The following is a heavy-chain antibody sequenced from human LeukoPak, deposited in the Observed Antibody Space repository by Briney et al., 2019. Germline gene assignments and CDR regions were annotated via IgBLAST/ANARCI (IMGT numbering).Heavy chain of an antibody. J-gene: IGHJ4*02. V-gene: IGHV3-72*01. D-gene: IGHD2-15*01. CDR2: TRNKANSYTT. Sequence: GGSLRLSRAASGFTFSDHYMDWVRQAPGKGLEWVGRTRNKANSYTTEYAASVKGRFTISRDDSKNSLYLQMNSLKTEDTAVYYCARAKRYCSGGNCYSVPDYWGQGTLVTVSS. CDR1: GFTFSDHY. CDR3: ARAKRYCSGGNCYSVPDY.